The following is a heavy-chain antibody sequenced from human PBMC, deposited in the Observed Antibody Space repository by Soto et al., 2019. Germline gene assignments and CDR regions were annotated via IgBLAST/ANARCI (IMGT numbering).Heavy chain of an antibody. J-gene: IGHJ4*02. Sequence: QVQLVQSGAEVKKPGASVKVSCKASGYTFTSYGISWVRQAPGQGLEWMGWISAHNRNTNYAQELQGRVTMTTPTSTSTAYMELRSLSSADTAVYYCARVAPPGDYWGQGTLVTVSS. CDR1: GYTFTSYG. CDR3: ARVAPPGDY. CDR2: ISAHNRNT. V-gene: IGHV1-18*01.